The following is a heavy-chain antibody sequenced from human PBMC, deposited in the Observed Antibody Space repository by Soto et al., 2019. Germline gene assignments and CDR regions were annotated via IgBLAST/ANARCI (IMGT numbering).Heavy chain of an antibody. CDR2: VIGSGGST. V-gene: IGHV3-23*01. Sequence: SLRLSCSASGFTFSTSAMSWVRRITGARVEGVAAVIGSGGSTNYEDSVTGRFTISRDNSKGTLYLQMNSLRVDDTAVYYCAKGSPYRGTYFRPGGQGTLLTVSS. J-gene: IGHJ5*02. D-gene: IGHD1-26*01. CDR3: AKGSPYRGTYFRP. CDR1: GFTFSTSA.